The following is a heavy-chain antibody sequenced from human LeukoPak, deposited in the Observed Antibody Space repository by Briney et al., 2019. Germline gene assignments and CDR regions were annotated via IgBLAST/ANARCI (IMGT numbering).Heavy chain of an antibody. Sequence: GASVHVSSKASGYTFTGYYMHCARQAPGQGLEWMGWINPNSGGTNYAQKFQGRVTMTRDTSISTAYMELSRLRSDDTAVYYCARAPDFWSGYCDYWGQGTLVTVSS. CDR2: INPNSGGT. CDR3: ARAPDFWSGYCDY. CDR1: GYTFTGYY. J-gene: IGHJ4*02. D-gene: IGHD3-3*01. V-gene: IGHV1-2*02.